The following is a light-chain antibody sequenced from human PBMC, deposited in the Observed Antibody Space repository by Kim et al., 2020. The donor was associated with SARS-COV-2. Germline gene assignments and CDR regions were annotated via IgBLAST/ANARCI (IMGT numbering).Light chain of an antibody. CDR3: QQYNDWPPYT. J-gene: IGKJ2*01. Sequence: EIVMTQSPATLSVSPGESATLSCRASQSVGSNLAWYQQKPGQAPRLLIYDASTRATGFPARFSGSGSETEFTLTISGLQSEDFAVYYCQQYNDWPPYTFGQGTKLEIK. CDR2: DAS. V-gene: IGKV3-15*01. CDR1: QSVGSN.